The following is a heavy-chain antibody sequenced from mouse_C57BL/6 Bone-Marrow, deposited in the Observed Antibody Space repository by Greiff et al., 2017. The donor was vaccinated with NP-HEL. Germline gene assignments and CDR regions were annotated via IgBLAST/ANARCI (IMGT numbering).Heavy chain of an antibody. CDR3: TTSYYYIHY. CDR1: GFNIKDDY. Sequence: VQLQQSGAELVRPGASVKLSCTASGFNIKDDYMHWVKQRPEQGLEWIGWIDPENGDTEYASKFQGKATITADTSSNTAYLQLSSLTSEDTAVYYCTTSYYYIHYWGQGTTLTVSS. D-gene: IGHD2-10*01. J-gene: IGHJ2*01. V-gene: IGHV14-4*01. CDR2: IDPENGDT.